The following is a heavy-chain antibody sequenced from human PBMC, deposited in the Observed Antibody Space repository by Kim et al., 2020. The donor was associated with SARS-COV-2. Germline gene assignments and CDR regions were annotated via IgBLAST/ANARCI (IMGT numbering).Heavy chain of an antibody. J-gene: IGHJ3*01. CDR2: NT. V-gene: IGHV1-3*01. Sequence: NTRYAQNLQSRITMTRDTSASTAYMELNSLRYEDTAVYYCAREGHEGGFLTWGQGTMVTVSS. D-gene: IGHD5-12*01. CDR3: AREGHEGGFLT.